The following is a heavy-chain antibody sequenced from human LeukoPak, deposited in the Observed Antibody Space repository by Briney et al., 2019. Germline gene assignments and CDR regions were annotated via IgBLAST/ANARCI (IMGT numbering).Heavy chain of an antibody. D-gene: IGHD2-15*01. J-gene: IGHJ3*02. CDR1: GGSISSYY. V-gene: IGHV4-59*01. Sequence: PSETLSLTCTVSGGSISSYYWSWIRRPPGKGLEWIGYIYYSGSTNYNPSLKSRVTISVDTSKNQFSLKLSSVTAADTAVYYCARACSGGSCYPGEDAFDIWGQGTMVTVPS. CDR3: ARACSGGSCYPGEDAFDI. CDR2: IYYSGST.